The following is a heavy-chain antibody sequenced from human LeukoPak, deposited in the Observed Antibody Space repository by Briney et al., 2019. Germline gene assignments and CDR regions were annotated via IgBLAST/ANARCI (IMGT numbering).Heavy chain of an antibody. Sequence: GESLKISCKGSGYSFTSYWIGWVRQMPGKGLEWMGIIYPGDSDTRYSPSFQGQVTISADKSISTAYLQWSSLKASDTATYYCARQHYGSGSYYNHPFGYWGQGTLVTVSS. CDR3: ARQHYGSGSYYNHPFGY. CDR1: GYSFTSYW. CDR2: IYPGDSDT. J-gene: IGHJ4*02. D-gene: IGHD3-10*01. V-gene: IGHV5-51*01.